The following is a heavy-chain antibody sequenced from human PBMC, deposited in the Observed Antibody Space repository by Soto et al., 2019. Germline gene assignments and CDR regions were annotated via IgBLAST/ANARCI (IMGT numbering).Heavy chain of an antibody. V-gene: IGHV3-9*01. CDR1: GFTFDDYA. CDR3: AKEALPSIAARWRWFDP. D-gene: IGHD6-6*01. J-gene: IGHJ5*02. CDR2: ISWNSGSI. Sequence: ESGGGLVQPGRSLRLSCAASGFTFDDYAMHWVRQAPGKGLEWVSGISWNSGSIGYADSVKGRFTISRDNAKNSLYLQMNSLRAEDTALYYCAKEALPSIAARWRWFDPWGQGTLVTVSS.